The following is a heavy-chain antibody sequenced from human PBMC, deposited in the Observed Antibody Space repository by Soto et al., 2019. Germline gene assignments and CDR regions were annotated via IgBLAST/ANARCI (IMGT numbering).Heavy chain of an antibody. J-gene: IGHJ5*02. V-gene: IGHV4-31*03. CDR3: ARDRDYDTRFDP. CDR2: IYYSGST. Sequence: LSETLSLTCTVSGGSISSGGYYWSWIRQHPGKGLEWIGYIYYSGSTYYNPSLKSRVTISVDTSKNQFSLKLSSVTAADTAVYYCARDRDYDTRFDPWGQGTLVTVSS. CDR1: GGSISSGGYY. D-gene: IGHD3-22*01.